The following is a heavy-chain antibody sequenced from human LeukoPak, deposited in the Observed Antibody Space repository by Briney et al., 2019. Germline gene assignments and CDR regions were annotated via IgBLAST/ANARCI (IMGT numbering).Heavy chain of an antibody. CDR2: IGTAGDT. CDR1: GFTFSSYD. CDR3: ARGDCSSTSCYGGAFDI. J-gene: IGHJ3*02. V-gene: IGHV3-13*04. D-gene: IGHD2-2*01. Sequence: QPGGSLRLSCAASGFTFSSYDMHWVRQATGKGLEWVSAIGTAGDTYYPGSVKGRFTISRENAKNSLYLQMNSLRAGDTAVYYCARGDCSSTSCYGGAFDIWGQGTMVTVSS.